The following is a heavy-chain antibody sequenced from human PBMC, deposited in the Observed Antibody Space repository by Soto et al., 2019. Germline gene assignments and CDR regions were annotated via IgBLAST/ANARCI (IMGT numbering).Heavy chain of an antibody. V-gene: IGHV3-23*01. J-gene: IGHJ4*02. Sequence: EVQLLESGGGLVQRGGSLRLSCAASGFPFSSYVMSWVRQAPGKGLERVSGISGGGSNTFYAGSVKGRFTISRDNSKNTLLLQMNSLGAEDTAVYYCAKDSNKYSSSLRGRYFDYWGQGIGVTVSS. D-gene: IGHD4-4*01. CDR3: AKDSNKYSSSLRGRYFDY. CDR2: ISGGGSNT. CDR1: GFPFSSYV.